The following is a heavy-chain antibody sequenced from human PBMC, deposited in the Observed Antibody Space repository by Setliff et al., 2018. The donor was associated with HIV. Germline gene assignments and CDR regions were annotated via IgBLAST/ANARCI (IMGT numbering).Heavy chain of an antibody. CDR1: GYTFTAHY. Sequence: ASVKVSCKVSGYTFTAHYIHWVQQAPGQGLEWMGWISVYNGYTNYAQKVRDRVTMTADTSTSTAYMELRSLRSDDTAVYYCARVRVGGSLYFDFWGQGTPVTVSS. D-gene: IGHD1-26*01. CDR3: ARVRVGGSLYFDF. CDR2: ISVYNGYT. J-gene: IGHJ4*02. V-gene: IGHV1-18*01.